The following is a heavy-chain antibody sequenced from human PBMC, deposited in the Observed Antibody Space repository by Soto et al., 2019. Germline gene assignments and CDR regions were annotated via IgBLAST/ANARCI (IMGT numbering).Heavy chain of an antibody. CDR3: ARDYYDSFFDY. Sequence: GGSLRLSCAASGFTFSSYAMHWVRQAPGKGLEWVAVISYDGSNKYYADSVKGRFTISRDNSKNTLYLQMNSLRAEDTAVYYCARDYYDSFFDYWGQGTLVTVSS. CDR2: ISYDGSNK. J-gene: IGHJ4*02. V-gene: IGHV3-30-3*01. CDR1: GFTFSSYA. D-gene: IGHD3-22*01.